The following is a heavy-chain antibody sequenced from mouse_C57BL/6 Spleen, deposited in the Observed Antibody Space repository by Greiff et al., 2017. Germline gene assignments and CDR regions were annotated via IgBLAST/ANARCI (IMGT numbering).Heavy chain of an antibody. CDR3: TSPVITTVVDHWYFDV. V-gene: IGHV6-6*01. CDR1: GFTFSDAW. Sequence: EVKVEESGGGLVQPGGSMKLSCAASGFTFSDAWMDWVRQSPEKGLEWVAEIRNKANNHATYYAESVKGRFTISRDDSKSSVYLQMNSLRAEDTGIYYCTSPVITTVVDHWYFDVWGTGTTVTVSS. CDR2: IRNKANNHAT. D-gene: IGHD1-1*01. J-gene: IGHJ1*03.